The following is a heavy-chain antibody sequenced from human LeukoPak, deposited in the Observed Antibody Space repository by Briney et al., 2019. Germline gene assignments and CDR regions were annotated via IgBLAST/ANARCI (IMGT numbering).Heavy chain of an antibody. J-gene: IGHJ3*02. D-gene: IGHD5-24*01. V-gene: IGHV4-59*01. CDR2: IYYSGST. CDR1: GGSIRSYF. Sequence: SETLSLTCTVPGGSIRSYFWSWIRQPPGKGLEWIGYIYYSGSTDSNPSLKSRVTISVDTSKNQFSLKLISVTAADTAVYYCATRKDGDVYSYKGYAFDIWGQGTMVTVSS. CDR3: ATRKDGDVYSYKGYAFDI.